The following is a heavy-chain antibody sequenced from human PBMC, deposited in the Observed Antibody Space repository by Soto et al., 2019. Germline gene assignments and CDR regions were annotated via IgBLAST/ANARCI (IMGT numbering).Heavy chain of an antibody. V-gene: IGHV3-11*01. D-gene: IGHD3-22*01. J-gene: IGHJ3*02. Sequence: SLRLSCSASVFTFSEYYMSWIRQAPGKGLEWVSYISSSGSTIYYADSVKGRFTISRDNAKNSLYLQMNSLRAEDTAVYYCARDPPARTRYYGDAFDIWGQGTMVTVSS. CDR3: ARDPPARTRYYGDAFDI. CDR1: VFTFSEYY. CDR2: ISSSGSTI.